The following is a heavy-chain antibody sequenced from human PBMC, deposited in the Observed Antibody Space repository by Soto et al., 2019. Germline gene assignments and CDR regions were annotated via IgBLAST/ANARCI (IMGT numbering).Heavy chain of an antibody. D-gene: IGHD3-10*01. CDR2: IYPGDSET. Sequence: GESLKISCKGSGYSFTSYWIGWVRQMPGKGLEWMGIIYPGDSETEYSPSFQGQVTISADKSINTAYLQWSSLKASDTAMYYCARIAGVRGLYYYYYGMDVWGKGTTVTVSS. V-gene: IGHV5-51*01. CDR3: ARIAGVRGLYYYYYGMDV. J-gene: IGHJ6*04. CDR1: GYSFTSYW.